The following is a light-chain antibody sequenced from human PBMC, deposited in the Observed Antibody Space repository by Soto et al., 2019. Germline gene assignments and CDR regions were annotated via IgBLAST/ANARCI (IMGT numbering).Light chain of an antibody. CDR3: QQSYSTPRT. V-gene: IGKV1-39*01. CDR2: AAS. J-gene: IGKJ1*01. CDR1: QSISSY. Sequence: DIQMTQSPSSLSASVGERVTITCRASQSISSYLNWYQQKPGKAPKLLIYAASSVQSGVPSRFSGSGSGTDFTITISSLQPEDFATYYYQQSYSTPRTFGQGTKVEIK.